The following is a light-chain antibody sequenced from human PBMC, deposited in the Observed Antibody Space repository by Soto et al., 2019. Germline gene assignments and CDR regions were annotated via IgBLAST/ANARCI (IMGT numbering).Light chain of an antibody. CDR1: QSVSSSY. V-gene: IGKV3-20*01. CDR3: QHYVNSPPIT. J-gene: IGKJ5*01. CDR2: GVF. Sequence: EIVLTQSPGTLSLSPGERATLSCRASQSVSSSYLAWYQQKPGQAPRLLIYGVFSRATGIPDRFSGSGSGTDFTLTISRLEPEDFAVYYCQHYVNSPPITFGQVTRLEIK.